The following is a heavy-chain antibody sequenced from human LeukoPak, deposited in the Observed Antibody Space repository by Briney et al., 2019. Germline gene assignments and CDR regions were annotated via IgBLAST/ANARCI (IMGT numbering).Heavy chain of an antibody. CDR3: TRSSRVDTAMVPMYHYYYMDV. V-gene: IGHV3-73*01. J-gene: IGHJ6*03. D-gene: IGHD5-18*01. CDR2: IRSKANSYAT. CDR1: GFTFSGSA. Sequence: GGSLRLSCAASGFTFSGSAMHWVRQASGKGLEWVGRIRSKANSYATAYAASVRGRFTISRGDSKNTAYLQMNSLKTEDTAVYYCTRSSRVDTAMVPMYHYYYMDVWGKGTTVTVSS.